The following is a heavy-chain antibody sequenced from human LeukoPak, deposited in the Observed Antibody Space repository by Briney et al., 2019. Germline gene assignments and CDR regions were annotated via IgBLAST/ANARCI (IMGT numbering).Heavy chain of an antibody. V-gene: IGHV1-69*13. J-gene: IGHJ4*02. D-gene: IGHD3-22*01. CDR1: GGTFSSYA. CDR3: AGVGYYDSSGYYHFDY. CDR2: IIPIFGTA. Sequence: ASVKVSCKASGGTFSSYAISWVRQAPGQGLEWMGGIIPIFGTANYAQKFQGRVTITADESTSTAYMELSSLRSEDTAVYYCAGVGYYDSSGYYHFDYWGQGTLVTVSS.